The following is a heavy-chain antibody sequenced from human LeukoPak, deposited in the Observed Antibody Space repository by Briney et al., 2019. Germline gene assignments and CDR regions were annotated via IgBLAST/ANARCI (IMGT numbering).Heavy chain of an antibody. Sequence: GGSLTLSCAASGFTFSRHAMHWVRQAPGKGLEWVALMSSDGNRQLYGGAMKGRFTISRDTSKNTLSLQMNSLRAEDTAVYYCAKDSKLTYSYGSEPFDYWGQGTLVTVSS. CDR2: MSSDGNRQ. D-gene: IGHD3-10*01. J-gene: IGHJ4*02. V-gene: IGHV3-30*04. CDR1: GFTFSRHA. CDR3: AKDSKLTYSYGSEPFDY.